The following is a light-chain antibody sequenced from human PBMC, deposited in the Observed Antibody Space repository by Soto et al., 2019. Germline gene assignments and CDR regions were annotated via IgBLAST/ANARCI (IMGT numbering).Light chain of an antibody. CDR2: GAS. V-gene: IGKV3-20*01. J-gene: IGKJ2*01. CDR3: QQYGASRPYT. Sequence: ETVLTQSPGTLSLSPGERATLSCRASQSISSNYVAWYQQKPDQAPRLLISGASSRANDIPDRFSGSGSGTDFTLTISRLEPEDFAVYYCQQYGASRPYTFGQGTRLEIK. CDR1: QSISSNY.